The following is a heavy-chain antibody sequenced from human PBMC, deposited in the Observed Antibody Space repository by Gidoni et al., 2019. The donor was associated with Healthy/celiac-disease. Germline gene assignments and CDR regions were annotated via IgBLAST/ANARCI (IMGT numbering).Heavy chain of an antibody. CDR3: ARDLFATYDSSGYYYYGMDV. V-gene: IGHV7-4-1*02. D-gene: IGHD3-22*01. CDR2: INTNTGNP. J-gene: IGHJ6*02. Sequence: QVQLVQSRSELKKPGASVKVSCKASGYTFTSYAMNGVRQAPGQGFEWMGWINTNTGNPTYAQGFTERFVFSLDTSVSTAYLQISSLKAEDTAVYYCARDLFATYDSSGYYYYGMDVWGQGTTVTVSS. CDR1: GYTFTSYA.